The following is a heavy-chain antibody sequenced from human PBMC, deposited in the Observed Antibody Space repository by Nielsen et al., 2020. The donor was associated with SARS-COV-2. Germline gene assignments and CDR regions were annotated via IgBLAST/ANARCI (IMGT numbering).Heavy chain of an antibody. CDR3: ARVGGYSGYDFYYYYYGMDV. J-gene: IGHJ6*02. D-gene: IGHD5-12*01. V-gene: IGHV4-59*01. CDR2: IYYSGST. Sequence: GSLRLSCTVSGGSISSYYWSWIRQPPGKGLEWIGYIYYSGSTNYNPSLKSRVTIPVDTSKNQFSLKLSSVTAADTAVYYCARVGGYSGYDFYYYYYGMDVWGQGTTVTVSS. CDR1: GGSISSYY.